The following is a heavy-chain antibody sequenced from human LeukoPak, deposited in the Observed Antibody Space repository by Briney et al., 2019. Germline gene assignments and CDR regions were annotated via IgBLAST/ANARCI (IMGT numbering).Heavy chain of an antibody. D-gene: IGHD5-12*01. CDR3: AKAPSSYDLVDY. J-gene: IGHJ4*02. V-gene: IGHV3-23*01. CDR1: GFTFSSYA. CDR2: ISGSGGST. Sequence: GGSLRLSCAASGFTFSSYAMSWVRQAPGKGLEWVSAISGSGGSTYYADSVKGRFSISRDNSRNTLNLQMNSLRAEDTAVYYCAKAPSSYDLVDYWGQGTLVTVSS.